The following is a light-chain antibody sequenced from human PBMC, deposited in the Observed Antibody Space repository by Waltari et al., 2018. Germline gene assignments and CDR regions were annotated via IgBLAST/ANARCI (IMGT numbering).Light chain of an antibody. Sequence: QSVLTQPPSASGTPGQTVTISCSGSSSNIGTNSVNWYQPFPGQAPKLLIYRSSDRPSGVPERFSGSSSGPSASLAISGLQSEDEAEYYCATWDDTLDIYVFGAGTRLTVL. CDR2: RSS. V-gene: IGLV1-44*01. J-gene: IGLJ1*01. CDR1: SSNIGTNS. CDR3: ATWDDTLDIYV.